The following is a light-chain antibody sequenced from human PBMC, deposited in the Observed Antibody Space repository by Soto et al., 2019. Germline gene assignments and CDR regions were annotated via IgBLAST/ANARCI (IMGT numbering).Light chain of an antibody. Sequence: DIVMTQSPDSLAVSLGERATINCKSSQTLFYSSNSKNYLAWYQQKPGQPPKLLIYWASTRESGVPDRFTGSGSWTDFTLTISSLQAEDVAVYYCQQYYSTTPTFGQGTKLEIK. J-gene: IGKJ2*01. CDR2: WAS. CDR3: QQYYSTTPT. CDR1: QTLFYSSNSKNY. V-gene: IGKV4-1*01.